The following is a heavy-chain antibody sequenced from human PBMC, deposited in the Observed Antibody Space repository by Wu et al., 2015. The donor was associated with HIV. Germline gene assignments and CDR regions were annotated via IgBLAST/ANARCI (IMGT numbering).Heavy chain of an antibody. CDR3: ARNPLRVTSEDYYYYYMDV. CDR1: GGTFSSYA. Sequence: QVQLVQSGPEVKNPGSSVKVSCKASGGTFSSYAISWVRQAPGQGLEWMGGIIPIFGTANYAQKFQGRVTITADESTSTAYMELSSLRSEDTAVYYCARNPLRVTSEDYYYYYMDVWGKGTTVTVSS. J-gene: IGHJ6*03. CDR2: IIPIFGTA. D-gene: IGHD5-18*01. V-gene: IGHV1-69*12.